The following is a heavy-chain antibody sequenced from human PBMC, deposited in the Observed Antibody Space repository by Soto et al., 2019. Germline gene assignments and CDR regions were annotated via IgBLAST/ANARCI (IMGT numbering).Heavy chain of an antibody. J-gene: IGHJ4*01. D-gene: IGHD2-15*01. V-gene: IGHV4-34*01. CDR3: ARAHAPTLPFDY. CDR1: GGSFSGYY. CDR2: INHSGST. Sequence: SETLSLTCAVYGGSFSGYYWSWIRQPPGKGLEWIGEINHSGSTNYNPSLKSRVTISVDTSKNQFSLSLDSVTAADTAVYFCARAHAPTLPFDYWGQGTLVPVSS.